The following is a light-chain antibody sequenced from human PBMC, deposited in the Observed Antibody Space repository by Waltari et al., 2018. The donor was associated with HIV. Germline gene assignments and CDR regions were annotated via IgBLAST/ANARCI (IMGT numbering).Light chain of an antibody. V-gene: IGKV4-1*01. J-gene: IGKJ4*01. CDR3: QQYYTTPLT. Sequence: DIVMTQSPDSLAVSLGGRAKINCKSSQSVLYSSNNNNYLAWYQQKPGQPPKLLIYWASARESGVPDRFSGSGSGTDFTLTISSLQAEDVAVYYCQQYYTTPLTFGGGTKVEIK. CDR2: WAS. CDR1: QSVLYSSNNNNY.